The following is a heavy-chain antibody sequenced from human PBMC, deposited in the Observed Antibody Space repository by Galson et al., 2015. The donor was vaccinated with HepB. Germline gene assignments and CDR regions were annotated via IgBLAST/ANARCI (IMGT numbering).Heavy chain of an antibody. D-gene: IGHD3-3*02. Sequence: SLRLSCAASGFTFSTFWMSWVRQAPGKGLEWVALISYGGNSKYYADSVRGRFTISRDNSKNTLYLQMNSLRGEDTALYYCAKDEKQLAIPYYYYYMDVWGKGTTVTVSS. CDR3: AKDEKQLAIPYYYYYMDV. J-gene: IGHJ6*03. V-gene: IGHV3-30*18. CDR2: ISYGGNSK. CDR1: GFTFSTFW.